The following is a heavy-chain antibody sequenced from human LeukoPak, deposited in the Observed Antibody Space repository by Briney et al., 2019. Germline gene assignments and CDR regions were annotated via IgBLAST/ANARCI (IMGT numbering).Heavy chain of an antibody. CDR1: GFTFSSYS. CDR2: ISSSSSYI. D-gene: IGHD3-22*01. Sequence: GGSLRLSCAASGFTFSSYSMNWVRQAPGKGLEWVSSISSSSSYIYYADSVKGRFTISRDNAKNSLYLQMNSLRAEDTAVYYCAREFVVGGFEVFTMIVVARGAFDIWGQGTMVTVSS. J-gene: IGHJ3*02. V-gene: IGHV3-21*01. CDR3: AREFVVGGFEVFTMIVVARGAFDI.